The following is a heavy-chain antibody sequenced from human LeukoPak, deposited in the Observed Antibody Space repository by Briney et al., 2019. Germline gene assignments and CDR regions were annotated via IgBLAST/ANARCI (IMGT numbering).Heavy chain of an antibody. CDR1: GFTFSDYY. V-gene: IGHV3-11*01. D-gene: IGHD3-22*01. Sequence: GGSLRLSCAASGFTFSDYYMSWIRQAPGKGLEWVSYISSSGSAIYYADSVKGRFTISRDNAKNSLYLQMNSLRAEDTAVYYCARKASYYYDSSGYYPWGQGTLVTVSS. CDR3: ARKASYYYDSSGYYP. J-gene: IGHJ5*02. CDR2: ISSSGSAI.